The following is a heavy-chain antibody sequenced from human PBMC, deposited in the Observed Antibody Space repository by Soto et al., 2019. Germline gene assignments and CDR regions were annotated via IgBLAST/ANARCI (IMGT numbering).Heavy chain of an antibody. J-gene: IGHJ6*02. CDR1: GGTFSSYA. V-gene: IGHV1-69*01. CDR2: IIPIFGTA. CDR3: ARTYGSGSYYPRGMDV. D-gene: IGHD3-10*01. Sequence: QVQLVQSGAEVKKPGSSVKVSCKASGGTFSSYAISWVRQAPGQGLEWMGGIIPIFGTANYAQKFQGRVTITADESTITAYMELSSLRSEDTAVYYRARTYGSGSYYPRGMDVWGQGTTVTVSS.